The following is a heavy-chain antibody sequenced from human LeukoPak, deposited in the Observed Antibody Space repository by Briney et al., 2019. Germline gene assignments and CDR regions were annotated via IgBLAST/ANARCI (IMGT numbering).Heavy chain of an antibody. CDR1: GFSFSDYG. J-gene: IGHJ4*02. CDR3: ARDAVNNYDFWSGYSHFDY. V-gene: IGHV3-48*01. D-gene: IGHD3-3*01. Sequence: PGGSLRLSCAASGFSFSDYGMHWVRQAPGKGLEWVSYISSSSSTIHYADSVKGRFTISRDNAKNSLYLQMNSLRAEDTAVYYCARDAVNNYDFWSGYSHFDYWGQGTLVTVSS. CDR2: ISSSSSTI.